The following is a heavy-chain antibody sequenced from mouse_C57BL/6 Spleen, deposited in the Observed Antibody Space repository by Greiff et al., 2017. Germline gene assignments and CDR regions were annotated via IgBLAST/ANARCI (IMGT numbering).Heavy chain of an antibody. CDR1: GYTFTSYW. J-gene: IGHJ2*01. CDR3: ARPYYYGSRYYFDD. Sequence: QVQLQQPGAELVRPGSSVKLSCKASGYTFTSYWMDWVKQRPGQGLEWIGNIYPSDSETHYNQKFKDKATLTVDKSSSTAYMQLSSLTSEDSAVYYCARPYYYGSRYYFDDWGQGTTLTVSS. D-gene: IGHD1-1*01. V-gene: IGHV1-61*01. CDR2: IYPSDSET.